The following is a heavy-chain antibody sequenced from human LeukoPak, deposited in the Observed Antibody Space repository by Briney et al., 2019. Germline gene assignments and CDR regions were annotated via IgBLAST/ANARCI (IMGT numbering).Heavy chain of an antibody. CDR2: ISSSSSYI. CDR3: ARDYVAAYFDY. J-gene: IGHJ4*02. V-gene: IGHV3-21*01. D-gene: IGHD6-19*01. Sequence: PGGSLRLSCASPGFIFSSYEVNWVRQAPGKGLEWVSSISSSSSYIYYADSVKGRFTISRDNAKNSLYLQMNSVRAEDRAVYYCARDYVAAYFDYWGQGTLVTVSS. CDR1: GFIFSSYE.